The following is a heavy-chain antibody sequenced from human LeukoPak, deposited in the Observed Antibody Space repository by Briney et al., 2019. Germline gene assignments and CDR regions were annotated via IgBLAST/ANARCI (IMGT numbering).Heavy chain of an antibody. J-gene: IGHJ4*02. CDR2: IKSRVDGGKT. D-gene: IGHD3-16*02. CDR1: GFTFIDAW. Sequence: GGSLRLSCAASGFTFIDAWMTWVRQAPGKGLEWVGHIKSRVDGGKTDLAAPVKGRFTISRDDSKNTLYLQMDSLKTEDTAVYYCTKDVPFTGGGVIHYWGQGALVTVSS. CDR3: TKDVPFTGGGVIHY. V-gene: IGHV3-15*05.